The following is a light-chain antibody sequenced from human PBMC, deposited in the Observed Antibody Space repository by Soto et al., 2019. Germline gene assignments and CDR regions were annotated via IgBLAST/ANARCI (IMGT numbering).Light chain of an antibody. J-gene: IGKJ1*01. V-gene: IGKV3-11*01. Sequence: EIVLTQSPGTLSLSPGERATLSCRASQSVGSYLAWYQQQPGRAPRLLINDASHRATGIPARFSGSGSGTDFTLSISSLETEDVAVYYCQQYEAVVTFGQGTKVEI. CDR2: DAS. CDR3: QQYEAVVT. CDR1: QSVGSY.